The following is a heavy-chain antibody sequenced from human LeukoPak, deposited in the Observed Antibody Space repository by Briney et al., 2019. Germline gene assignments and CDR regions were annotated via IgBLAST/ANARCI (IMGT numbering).Heavy chain of an antibody. CDR2: ISTNVIS. CDR3: ARSTAAGDLGFDY. V-gene: IGHV4-4*07. D-gene: IGHD6-13*01. Sequence: SETLSLTCTVSGGSISSYYWSWVRQPAGEGLEWIGRISTNVISNYTPSFNSRVTISVDTSKHQLSLKLSSVIAADTAVYYCARSTAAGDLGFDYWGQGTLVTVSS. CDR1: GGSISSYY. J-gene: IGHJ4*02.